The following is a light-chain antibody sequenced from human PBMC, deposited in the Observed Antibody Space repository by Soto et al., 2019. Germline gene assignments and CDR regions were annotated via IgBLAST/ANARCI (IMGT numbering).Light chain of an antibody. J-gene: IGKJ1*01. CDR2: KAS. Sequence: DIQMTQSPSTLSASVGDRVTITCRASQSSSSWLTWYHQKAGQDPKLLIYKASIVESGVPSRFSGSGSGTEFTLTISSLQPDDSATYYCQQYYYFATFGQGTRVEV. CDR1: QSSSSW. V-gene: IGKV1-5*03. CDR3: QQYYYFAT.